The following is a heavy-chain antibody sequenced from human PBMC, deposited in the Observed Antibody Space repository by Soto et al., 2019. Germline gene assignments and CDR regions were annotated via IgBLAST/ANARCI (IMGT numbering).Heavy chain of an antibody. Sequence: QVYLVQSGAEVKKPGSSVKISCKASGGIFSSNTINWVRQAAGQGLEWMGGIIPLFGTANYAEKFQGRVTITADKSTKTEYMELTSLRSEDTSVYYCARKAACGCDCYAFDYWGQGPMVNVSS. CDR2: IIPLFGTA. CDR3: ARKAACGCDCYAFDY. CDR1: GGIFSSNT. V-gene: IGHV1-69*06. J-gene: IGHJ4*02. D-gene: IGHD2-21*02.